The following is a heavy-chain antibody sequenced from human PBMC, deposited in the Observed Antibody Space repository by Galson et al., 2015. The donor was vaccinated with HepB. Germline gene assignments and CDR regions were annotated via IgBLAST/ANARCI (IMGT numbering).Heavy chain of an antibody. Sequence: SLRLSCAASGFTFSSYWMHWVRQAPGKGLVWVSRINSDGSSTSYADSVKGRFTISRDNAKNTLYLQMNSLRAEDTAVYYCARDQGGSYYYYYGMDVWGQGTTVTVSS. D-gene: IGHD1-26*01. CDR1: GFTFSSYW. V-gene: IGHV3-74*01. J-gene: IGHJ6*02. CDR2: INSDGSST. CDR3: ARDQGGSYYYYYGMDV.